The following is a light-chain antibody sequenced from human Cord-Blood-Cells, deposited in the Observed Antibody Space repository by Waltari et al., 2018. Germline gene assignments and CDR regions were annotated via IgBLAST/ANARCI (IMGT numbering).Light chain of an antibody. CDR2: EGS. J-gene: IGLJ3*02. V-gene: IGLV2-23*01. Sequence: QSALTQPASVSGSPGQSITISCTGTSSDVGSYNLVYLYQQHPGKAPKLMIYEGSKRPSGVSNRFSGSKSGNTASLTIPGLQAEYEADYYCCSYAGSSTWVFGRGTKLPVL. CDR1: SSDVGSYNL. CDR3: CSYAGSSTWV.